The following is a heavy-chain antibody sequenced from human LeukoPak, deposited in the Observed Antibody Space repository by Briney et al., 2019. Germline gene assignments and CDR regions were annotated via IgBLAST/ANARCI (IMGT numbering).Heavy chain of an antibody. CDR1: GGTFSSYA. V-gene: IGHV1-46*01. D-gene: IGHD3-22*01. J-gene: IGHJ1*01. Sequence: ASVKVSCKASGGTFSSYAISWVRQAPGQGLEWMGIINPSGGSTSYAQKFQGRVTMTRDMSTSTVYMELSSLRSEDTAVYYCARDAGGSGYRDAEYFQHWGQGTLVTVSS. CDR2: INPSGGST. CDR3: ARDAGGSGYRDAEYFQH.